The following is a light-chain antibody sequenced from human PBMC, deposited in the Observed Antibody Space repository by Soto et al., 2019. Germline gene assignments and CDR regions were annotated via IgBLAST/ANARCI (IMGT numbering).Light chain of an antibody. CDR2: DAS. J-gene: IGKJ4*01. CDR1: QDISDY. Sequence: DIQMTQSPSSLSAAVGDRVTITCQASQDISDYLNWYQQKPGKAPNLLIYDASKLETAVPSRFIGSGSGTHFSFTISNLQPEDIATYYCQQYNGLPLTFGGGTKVEIK. V-gene: IGKV1-33*01. CDR3: QQYNGLPLT.